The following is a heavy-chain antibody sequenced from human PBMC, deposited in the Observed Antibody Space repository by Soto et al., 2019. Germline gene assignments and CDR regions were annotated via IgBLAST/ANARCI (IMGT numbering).Heavy chain of an antibody. CDR1: GFTFSSYG. J-gene: IGHJ4*02. Sequence: PGGSLKLSCAASGFTFSSYGMHWVCQAPGKGLEWVAVIWYDGSNKYYADSVKGRSTISRDNSKNTLYLQMNSLRAEDTAVYYCAREIMWAARPLFDYWGQGTLVTVSS. V-gene: IGHV3-33*01. CDR3: AREIMWAARPLFDY. CDR2: IWYDGSNK. D-gene: IGHD6-6*01.